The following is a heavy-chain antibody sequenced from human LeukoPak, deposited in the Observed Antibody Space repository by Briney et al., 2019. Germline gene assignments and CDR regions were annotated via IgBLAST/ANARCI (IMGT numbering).Heavy chain of an antibody. J-gene: IGHJ4*02. V-gene: IGHV3-30*18. CDR2: ISYDGNNK. CDR3: AKDQGGIVGATFDY. Sequence: GGSLRLSCAPSGFTFSSYGLHWVRQAPGKGLEWVAVISYDGNNKYYADSVKGQFTISRDNSKSTLYLQMNSLRPEDTAVYYCAKDQGGIVGATFDYWDQGTLVTVSS. CDR1: GFTFSSYG. D-gene: IGHD1-26*01.